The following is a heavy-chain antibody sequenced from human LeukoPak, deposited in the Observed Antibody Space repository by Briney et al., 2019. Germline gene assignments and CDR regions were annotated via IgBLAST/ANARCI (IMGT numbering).Heavy chain of an antibody. CDR1: GFTFNNYW. J-gene: IGHJ4*02. D-gene: IGHD6-13*01. CDR3: ANSPSIAAAGTHY. V-gene: IGHV3-30*18. Sequence: GGSLRLSCAASGFTFNNYWMHWVRQAPGKGLEWVAVISYDGSNKYYADSVKGRFTISRDNSKNTLYLQMNSLRAEDTAVYYCANSPSIAAAGTHYWGQGTLVTVSS. CDR2: ISYDGSNK.